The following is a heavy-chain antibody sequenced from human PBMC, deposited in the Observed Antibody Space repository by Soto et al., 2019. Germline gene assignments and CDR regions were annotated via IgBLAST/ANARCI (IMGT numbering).Heavy chain of an antibody. J-gene: IGHJ4*02. CDR2: ISYDGSNK. CDR1: GFTFSSYG. D-gene: IGHD4-17*01. Sequence: QVQLVESGGGVVQPGRSLRLSCAASGFTFSSYGMHWVRQAPGKGLEWVAVISYDGSNKYYADSVKGRFTISRDNSKNTLYLQMNSLRAEDTAVYYCAKDGLRYGDYAKVPDYWGQGTLFTVAA. V-gene: IGHV3-30*18. CDR3: AKDGLRYGDYAKVPDY.